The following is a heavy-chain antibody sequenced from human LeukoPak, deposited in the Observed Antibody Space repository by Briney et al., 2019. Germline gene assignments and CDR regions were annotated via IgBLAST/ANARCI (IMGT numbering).Heavy chain of an antibody. CDR2: ISYDGSNK. CDR1: GFTFSSYG. D-gene: IGHD4-17*01. J-gene: IGHJ4*02. CDR3: AKGGLRSLHYDY. V-gene: IGHV3-30*18. Sequence: GSLRLSCAASGFTFSSYGMHWVRQAPGKGLEWVAVISYDGSNKYYADSVKGRFTISRDNSKNTLNLQMNSLRAEDTAVYYCAKGGLRSLHYDYWGQGTLVTVSS.